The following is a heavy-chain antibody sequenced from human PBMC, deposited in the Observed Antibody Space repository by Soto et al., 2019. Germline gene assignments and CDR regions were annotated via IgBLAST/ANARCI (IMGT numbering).Heavy chain of an antibody. CDR2: INHSGST. J-gene: IGHJ2*01. CDR3: ARGRGDGYNQHWYFDL. Sequence: QVHLQQWGAGLLKPSETLSLTCAVYGGSFSGYYWSWIRQPPGKGVEWIGEINHSGSTNYNPSLKSRVSISVGTSNNQFSLKLSSVTAADTAVYYCARGRGDGYNQHWYFDLWGRGTLVTVSS. CDR1: GGSFSGYY. V-gene: IGHV4-34*01. D-gene: IGHD3-10*01.